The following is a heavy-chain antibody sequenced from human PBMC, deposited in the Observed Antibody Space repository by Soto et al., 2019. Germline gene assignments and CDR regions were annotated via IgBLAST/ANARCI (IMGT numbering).Heavy chain of an antibody. CDR1: GYTFTSYG. Sequence: ASVKVSCKASGYTFTSYGISWVRQAPGQGLEWMGWISAYNGNTKYAQKLQGRVTITTDTSTGTAYMELSSLRSEDTAVYYCARVSGWYHLDYWGQGTLVTVSS. V-gene: IGHV1-18*01. D-gene: IGHD6-19*01. CDR2: ISAYNGNT. CDR3: ARVSGWYHLDY. J-gene: IGHJ4*02.